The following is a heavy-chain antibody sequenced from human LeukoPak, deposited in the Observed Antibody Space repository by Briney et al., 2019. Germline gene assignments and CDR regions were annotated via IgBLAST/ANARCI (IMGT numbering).Heavy chain of an antibody. J-gene: IGHJ4*02. CDR2: ISWNSGSI. CDR1: GFTFDDYA. Sequence: PGGSLRLSCAASGFTFDDYAMHWVRQAPGKGLEWASGISWNSGSIGYADSVKGRFTISRDNAKNSLYLQMNSLRAEDTALYYCAKGNSYSSSSRLDYWGQGPLVTVSS. CDR3: AKGNSYSSSSRLDY. D-gene: IGHD6-6*01. V-gene: IGHV3-9*01.